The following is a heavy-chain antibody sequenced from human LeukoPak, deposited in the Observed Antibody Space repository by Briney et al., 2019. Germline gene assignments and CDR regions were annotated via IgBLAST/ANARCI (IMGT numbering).Heavy chain of an antibody. D-gene: IGHD3-22*01. CDR3: ARDLGDSSGYYYGYYYYYGMDV. CDR1: GGSISSYY. V-gene: IGHV4-59*01. J-gene: IGHJ6*02. CDR2: IYYSGST. Sequence: SETLSLTCTVSGGSISSYYWSWIRQPPGKGLEWIGYIYYSGSTNYNPSLKSRVTISVDTSKNQFSLKLSSVTAADTAVYYCARDLGDSSGYYYGYYYYYGMDVWGQGTTVTVS.